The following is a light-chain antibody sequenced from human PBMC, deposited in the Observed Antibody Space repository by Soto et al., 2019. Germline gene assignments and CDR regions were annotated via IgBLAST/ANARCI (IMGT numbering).Light chain of an antibody. Sequence: QSALTQPASVSGSPGQSITISCTGTISDISSYNYVSWYQQHAGKAPKLVIFEVTNRPSGVSSRFSGSKSGNTASLTISGLQAEDEADYYCSSYTATTTLVVFGGGTKVTVL. V-gene: IGLV2-14*01. CDR1: ISDISSYNY. CDR3: SSYTATTTLVV. J-gene: IGLJ2*01. CDR2: EVT.